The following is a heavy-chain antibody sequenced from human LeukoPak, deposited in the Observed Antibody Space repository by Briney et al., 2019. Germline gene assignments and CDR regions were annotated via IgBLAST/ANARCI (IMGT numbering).Heavy chain of an antibody. V-gene: IGHV4-30-2*01. CDR2: IYHSGST. Sequence: SQTLSLTCAVSGGSISSGGYSWSWIRQPPGKGLEWIGYIYHSGSTYYNPSLKSRVTISVDRSKNQFSLKLSSVTAADTAVYYCAGHHPRNTVDFWGQGTLVTVSS. D-gene: IGHD2/OR15-2a*01. J-gene: IGHJ4*02. CDR3: AGHHPRNTVDF. CDR1: GGSISSGGYS.